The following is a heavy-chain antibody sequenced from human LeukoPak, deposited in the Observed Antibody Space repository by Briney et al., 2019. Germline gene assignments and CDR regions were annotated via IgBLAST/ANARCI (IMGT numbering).Heavy chain of an antibody. CDR1: GVTVSSNH. V-gene: IGHV3-53*01. CDR2: IYSGGST. J-gene: IGHJ4*02. Sequence: GGSLRLSCAASGVTVSSNHMSWVRQGPGKGLEWVSVIYSGGSTYYTDSVKGRFTISRDNSKNTLYLQMNSLRAEDTAVYYCAIGWYALPFDYWGQGTLVTVSS. D-gene: IGHD6-19*01. CDR3: AIGWYALPFDY.